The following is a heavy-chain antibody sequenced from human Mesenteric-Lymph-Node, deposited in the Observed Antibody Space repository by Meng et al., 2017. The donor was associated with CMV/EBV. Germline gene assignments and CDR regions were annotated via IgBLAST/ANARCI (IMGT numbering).Heavy chain of an antibody. D-gene: IGHD2/OR15-2a*01. Sequence: SLKISCAASGFTFDDYAMHWVRQAPGRGLEWVSSINWNSVRIYYADSVKGRFTISRDNAKNSLYLQMNSLRSEDTALYYCAKDRASTRDYFDYWGQGTLVTVSS. V-gene: IGHV3-9*01. CDR3: AKDRASTRDYFDY. J-gene: IGHJ4*02. CDR2: INWNSVRI. CDR1: GFTFDDYA.